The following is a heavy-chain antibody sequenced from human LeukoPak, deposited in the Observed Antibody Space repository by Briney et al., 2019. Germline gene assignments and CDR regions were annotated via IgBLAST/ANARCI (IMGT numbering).Heavy chain of an antibody. CDR3: TTPIAAAGALDH. J-gene: IGHJ4*02. Sequence: GGSLRLSCAASGFTFSDHYMTWIRQAPGKGLEWVAYISSSSYTIQYADSVKGRFTISRDNAKKSLYLQMNSLRAEDTAVYYCTTPIAAAGALDHWGQGTLVTVSS. D-gene: IGHD6-13*01. CDR2: ISSSSYTI. CDR1: GFTFSDHY. V-gene: IGHV3-11*01.